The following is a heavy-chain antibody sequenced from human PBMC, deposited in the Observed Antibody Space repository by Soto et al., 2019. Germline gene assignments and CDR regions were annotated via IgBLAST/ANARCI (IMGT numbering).Heavy chain of an antibody. CDR2: INPSGGST. CDR1: GYTFTSYY. Sequence: QVQLVQSGAEVKKPGASVKVSCKASGYTFTSYYMHCVRQAPGQGLEWMGIINPSGGSTSYAQKLQGRVTMTRDTSTSTGYMELSSLRSEDTAVYYCARVDTAMGYYFDYWGQGTLVTVSS. V-gene: IGHV1-46*01. J-gene: IGHJ4*02. D-gene: IGHD5-18*01. CDR3: ARVDTAMGYYFDY.